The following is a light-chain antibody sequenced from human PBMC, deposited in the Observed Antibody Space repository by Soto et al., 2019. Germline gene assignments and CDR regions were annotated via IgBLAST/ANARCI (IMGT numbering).Light chain of an antibody. CDR2: KDI. J-gene: IGLJ2*01. CDR3: LLYYGAAVV. Sequence: SYELTQPSSVSVSPGQTARITCSGDVLAKKYARWFQQRPGQAPVLVIYKDIERPSGIPERFSGSTSDTTVTLTISGAQVEDEADYYYLLYYGAAVVFGGGTKVTVL. CDR1: VLAKKY. V-gene: IGLV3-27*01.